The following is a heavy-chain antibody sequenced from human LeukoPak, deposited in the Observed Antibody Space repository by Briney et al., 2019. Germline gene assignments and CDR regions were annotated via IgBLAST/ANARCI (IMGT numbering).Heavy chain of an antibody. CDR1: GDFLSSGSYY. D-gene: IGHD2-21*02. CDR2: IYYSGSI. Sequence: PSETLSLTCTVSGDFLSSGSYYWGWIRQSPGKGLAWIGSIYYSGSIFYNASFESRLTLSVDTSKNQFYLKLRSLTAADTAVYYCARPCQVTSCAKFDYWGQRIQVTVSS. V-gene: IGHV4-39*01. CDR3: ARPCQVTSCAKFDY. J-gene: IGHJ4*02.